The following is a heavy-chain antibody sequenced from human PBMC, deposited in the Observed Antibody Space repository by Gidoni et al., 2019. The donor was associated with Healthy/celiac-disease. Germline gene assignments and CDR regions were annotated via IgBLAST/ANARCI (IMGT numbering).Heavy chain of an antibody. CDR1: GFTFDDYA. V-gene: IGHV3-9*01. CDR2: ISWNSGSI. J-gene: IGHJ3*02. D-gene: IGHD1-26*01. CDR3: AKDMSGSTVRGDAFDI. Sequence: EVQLVESGGGLVQPGRSLRLSCPPSGFTFDDYAMHWVRQAPGKGLEWVSGISWNSGSIGYADSVKGRFTIYRDNAKNSLYLQMNSLRAEDTALYYCAKDMSGSTVRGDAFDIWGQGTMVTVSS.